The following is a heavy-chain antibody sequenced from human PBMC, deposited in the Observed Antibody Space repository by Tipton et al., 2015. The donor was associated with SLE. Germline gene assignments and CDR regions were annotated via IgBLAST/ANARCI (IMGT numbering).Heavy chain of an antibody. CDR2: IYPSGST. Sequence: TLSLTCTVSGDSINSHYWSWIRQPAGKGLQWIGRIYPSGSTNFNPSLKSRVTMSVATSKNQFSLRLTSVTAADTAMYYCARDSAVNFWYFDLWGRGTLVTVSS. J-gene: IGHJ2*01. CDR3: ARDSAVNFWYFDL. V-gene: IGHV4-4*07. CDR1: GDSINSHY.